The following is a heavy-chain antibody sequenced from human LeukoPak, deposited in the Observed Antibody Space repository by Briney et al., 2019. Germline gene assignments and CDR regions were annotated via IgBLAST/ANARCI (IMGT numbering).Heavy chain of an antibody. D-gene: IGHD1-14*01. Sequence: GGSLRLSCAASGLTFSSYAMSWVRQAPGKGLEWVSAISGSGGSTYYADSVKGRFTISRDNSKNTLYLQMNSLRAEDTAVYYCAKDSVFGYFQHWGQGTLVTVSS. J-gene: IGHJ1*01. CDR3: AKDSVFGYFQH. CDR2: ISGSGGST. CDR1: GLTFSSYA. V-gene: IGHV3-23*01.